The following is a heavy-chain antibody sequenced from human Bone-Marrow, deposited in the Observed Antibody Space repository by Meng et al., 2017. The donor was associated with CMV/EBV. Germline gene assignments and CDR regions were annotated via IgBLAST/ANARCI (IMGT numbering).Heavy chain of an antibody. D-gene: IGHD5-18*01. Sequence: SVKVSCKASGDTFSLYTITWVRQAPGQGLEWVGGIIPILGIANYAQKFQGRVTITADKSTSTAYMELSSLRSEDTAVYYCAKVGSYGEDYYYGMDVWGQGTTVTVSS. CDR3: AKVGSYGEDYYYGMDV. CDR2: IIPILGIA. J-gene: IGHJ6*02. V-gene: IGHV1-69*10. CDR1: GDTFSLYT.